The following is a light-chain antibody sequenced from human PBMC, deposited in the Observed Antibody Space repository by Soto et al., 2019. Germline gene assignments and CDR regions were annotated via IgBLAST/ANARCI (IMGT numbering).Light chain of an antibody. CDR1: SGHIGSYNR. Sequence: QSALTQPASVSGSPGQSITISCTGTSGHIGSYNRVSWYQQHPGKAPKLIIYEVTDRPSGVSNRFSGSKSGNTASLTISGLQAEDEAEYYCSSYTNINTRACVFGTGTKVTVL. J-gene: IGLJ1*01. CDR3: SSYTNINTRACV. V-gene: IGLV2-14*01. CDR2: EVT.